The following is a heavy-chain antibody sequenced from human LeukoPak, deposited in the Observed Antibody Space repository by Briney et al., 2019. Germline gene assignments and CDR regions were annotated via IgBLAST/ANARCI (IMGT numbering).Heavy chain of an antibody. Sequence: GGSLRLSCTASEFNVSGNYMTWVRQAPGRGLEWISVMYRGGNTYYADSVKGRFTISRDNSKNTLYLQMNSLRAEDTAVYYCAKDLSSGWYYFDYWGQGALVTASS. V-gene: IGHV3-53*01. CDR1: EFNVSGNY. CDR3: AKDLSSGWYYFDY. J-gene: IGHJ4*02. CDR2: MYRGGNT. D-gene: IGHD6-19*01.